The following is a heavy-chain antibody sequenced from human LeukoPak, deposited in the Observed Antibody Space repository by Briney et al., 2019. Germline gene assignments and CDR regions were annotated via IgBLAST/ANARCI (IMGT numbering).Heavy chain of an antibody. J-gene: IGHJ6*02. Sequence: ASVKVSCKASGGTFSSYAISWVRQAPGQGLEWMGWINTNTGNPTYAQGFTGRFVFSLDTSVSTAYLQISSLKAEDTAVYYCARGVVDYDFWSGYYTYGMDVWGQGTTVTVSS. V-gene: IGHV7-4-1*02. CDR3: ARGVVDYDFWSGYYTYGMDV. D-gene: IGHD3-3*01. CDR1: GGTFSSYA. CDR2: INTNTGNP.